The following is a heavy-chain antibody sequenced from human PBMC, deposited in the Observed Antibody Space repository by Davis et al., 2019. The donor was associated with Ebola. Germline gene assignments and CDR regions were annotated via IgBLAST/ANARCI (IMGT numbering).Heavy chain of an antibody. V-gene: IGHV3-33*08. CDR3: ARGSFRRWEEFEF. CDR2: MSNGGHK. J-gene: IGHJ4*02. Sequence: PGGSLRLSCEGSGFNFHIYAMHWVRQAPGKGLQWVSLMSNGGHKYYADSVKGRFTVSRDYSKNTLYLQMDSLRVEDTAIYYCARGSFRRWEEFEFWGQGTLITVSP. CDR1: GFNFHIYA. D-gene: IGHD1-26*01.